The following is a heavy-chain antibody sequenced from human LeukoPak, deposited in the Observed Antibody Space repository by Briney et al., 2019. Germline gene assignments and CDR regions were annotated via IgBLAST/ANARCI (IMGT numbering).Heavy chain of an antibody. CDR1: GYSISSGYY. V-gene: IGHV4-38-2*02. Sequence: SETLSLTCIVSGYSISSGYYWGWIRQPPGKGLEWIGSIYHSGSTYYNPSLKSRVTISVDTSRNQFSLKLSSVTAADTAVYYCARIYCSSTSCLLFDYWGQGTLVTVSS. CDR2: IYHSGST. CDR3: ARIYCSSTSCLLFDY. D-gene: IGHD2-2*01. J-gene: IGHJ4*02.